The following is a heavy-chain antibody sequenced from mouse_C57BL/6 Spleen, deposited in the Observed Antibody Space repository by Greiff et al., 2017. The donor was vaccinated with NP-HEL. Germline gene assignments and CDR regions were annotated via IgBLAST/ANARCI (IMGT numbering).Heavy chain of an antibody. CDR2: IDPSDSYT. CDR1: GYTFTSYW. J-gene: IGHJ2*01. D-gene: IGHD1-1*01. Sequence: VQLQQPGAELVMPGASVKLSCKASGYTFTSYWMHWVKQRPGQGLEWIGEIDPSDSYTNYTQKFKGKSTLTVDKSSSTAYMQLSSLTSEDSAVYYCARSPSYYGSSPDYWGQGTTLTVSS. V-gene: IGHV1-69*01. CDR3: ARSPSYYGSSPDY.